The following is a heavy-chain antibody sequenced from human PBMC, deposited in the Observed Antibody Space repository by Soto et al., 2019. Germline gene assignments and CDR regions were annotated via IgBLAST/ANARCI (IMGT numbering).Heavy chain of an antibody. J-gene: IGHJ4*02. Sequence: QAQLVESGGGVVQPGRSLRLYCAASGFAFSSYGMHWVRQAPGTGLEWVAVISYDGSLQHYADSVKGRFTISRDNSKNMVLLQMSSLRAEDTAVYYCVSDRGYGHASVPYSWGQGNLGSVSS. CDR1: GFAFSSYG. D-gene: IGHD5-18*01. V-gene: IGHV3-30*03. CDR2: ISYDGSLQ. CDR3: VSDRGYGHASVPYS.